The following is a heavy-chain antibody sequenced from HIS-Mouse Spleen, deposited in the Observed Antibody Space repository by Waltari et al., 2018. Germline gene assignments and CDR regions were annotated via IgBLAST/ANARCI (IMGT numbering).Heavy chain of an antibody. V-gene: IGHV3-30*18. CDR3: AKASSGWLDY. CDR1: GFTFRSYA. CDR2: ISYDGSNK. J-gene: IGHJ4*02. D-gene: IGHD6-19*01. Sequence: QVQLVESGGGVVQPGRSLRLSCAASGFTFRSYALHWVRQAPGKGLEWVAVISYDGSNKYYADSVKGRFTISRDNSKNTLYLQMNSLRAEDTAVYYCAKASSGWLDYWGQGTLVTVSS.